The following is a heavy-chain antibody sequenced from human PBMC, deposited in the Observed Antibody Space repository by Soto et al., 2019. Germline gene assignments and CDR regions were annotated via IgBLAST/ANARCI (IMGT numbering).Heavy chain of an antibody. CDR2: IIPIFGTA. CDR1: GGTFSSYA. CDR3: ARDRWVGATAGYYGMDV. Sequence: SVKVSCKASGGTFSSYAISWVRQAPGQGLEWMGGIIPIFGTANYAQKFQGRVTITADKSTSTAYMELSSLRSEDTAVYYCARDRWVGATAGYYGMDVWGQGTTVTVSS. J-gene: IGHJ6*02. D-gene: IGHD1-26*01. V-gene: IGHV1-69*06.